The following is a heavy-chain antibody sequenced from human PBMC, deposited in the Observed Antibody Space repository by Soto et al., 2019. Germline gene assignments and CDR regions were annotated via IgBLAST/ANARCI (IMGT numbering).Heavy chain of an antibody. CDR1: GGSISGYY. Sequence: QVQLQESGPGLVKPSENLSLTCTVVGGSISGYYWSWIRQPAGKGLEWIGRVYNSERTTYNPSLTSRVTMSVDTSKNQFSLKLTSVTAADTAVYFCAREPLAHSYFDYWGQGTLVTVSS. CDR2: VYNSERT. J-gene: IGHJ4*02. V-gene: IGHV4-4*07. CDR3: AREPLAHSYFDY.